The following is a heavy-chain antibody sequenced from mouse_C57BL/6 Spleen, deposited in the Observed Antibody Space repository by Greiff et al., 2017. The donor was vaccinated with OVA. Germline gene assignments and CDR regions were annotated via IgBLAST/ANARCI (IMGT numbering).Heavy chain of an antibody. CDR1: GYTFTSYW. CDR3: ERGNYAMDY. V-gene: IGHV1-55*01. Sequence: VQLQQPGAELVKPGASVKMSCKASGYTFTSYWITWVKQRPGQGLEWIGEIYPGSGSTNYNEKFKGKATLTVDKSSSTAYMQLSSLTSEDSAVYYSERGNYAMDYWGQGTSVTVSS. CDR2: IYPGSGST. J-gene: IGHJ4*01.